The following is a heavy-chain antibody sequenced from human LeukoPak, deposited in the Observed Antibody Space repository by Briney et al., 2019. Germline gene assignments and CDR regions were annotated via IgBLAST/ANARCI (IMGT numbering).Heavy chain of an antibody. J-gene: IGHJ4*02. D-gene: IGHD6-19*01. CDR1: GFTFSSYG. Sequence: GGSLRLSCAASGFTFSSYGMHWVRQAPGKGLEWVAVISYDGSNKYYADSVKGRFTISRDNSKNTLYLQMNSLRAEDTAVYYCAKSGSSGRPHYFDYWGQGTLVTVSS. V-gene: IGHV3-30*18. CDR2: ISYDGSNK. CDR3: AKSGSSGRPHYFDY.